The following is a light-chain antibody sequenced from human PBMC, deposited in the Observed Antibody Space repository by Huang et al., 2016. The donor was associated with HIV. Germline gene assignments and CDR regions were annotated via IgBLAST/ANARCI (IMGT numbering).Light chain of an antibody. V-gene: IGKV1-6*02. CDR3: LQGSTYPYT. CDR2: GAS. Sequence: AIQMTQSPSSLSASVGDTVTITCRASQNLRYELAWYQQRPGKTPNLLIFGASALQSGVPSRFSGRGSGTDFTLTISSLQPEDFATYYCLQGSTYPYTFGQGTKLAIK. J-gene: IGKJ2*01. CDR1: QNLRYE.